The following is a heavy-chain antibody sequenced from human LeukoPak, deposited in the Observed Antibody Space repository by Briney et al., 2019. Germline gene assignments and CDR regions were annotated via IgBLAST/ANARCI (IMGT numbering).Heavy chain of an antibody. CDR3: ARGLYSGSYYGLYYFDY. CDR1: GGSISIYY. D-gene: IGHD1-26*01. CDR2: IYYSGST. J-gene: IGHJ4*02. V-gene: IGHV4-59*01. Sequence: SETLSLTCTVSGGSISIYYWSWIRQPPGKGLEWIGYIYYSGSTNYNPSLKSRVTISVDTSKNQFSLKLSSVTAADTAVYYCARGLYSGSYYGLYYFDYWGQGTLVTVSS.